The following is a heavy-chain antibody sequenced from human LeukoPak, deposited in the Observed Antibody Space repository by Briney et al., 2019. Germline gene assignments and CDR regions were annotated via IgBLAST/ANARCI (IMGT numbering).Heavy chain of an antibody. V-gene: IGHV3-21*01. D-gene: IGHD3-3*01. J-gene: IGHJ5*02. Sequence: PGGSLRLSCAASGFTFSSYSMNWVRQAPGKGLEWVSSISSSSSYIYYADSVKGRFTISRDNAKNSPYLQMNSLRAEDTAVYYCARDGNYDFWSGKYNWFDPWGQGTLVTVSS. CDR1: GFTFSSYS. CDR3: ARDGNYDFWSGKYNWFDP. CDR2: ISSSSSYI.